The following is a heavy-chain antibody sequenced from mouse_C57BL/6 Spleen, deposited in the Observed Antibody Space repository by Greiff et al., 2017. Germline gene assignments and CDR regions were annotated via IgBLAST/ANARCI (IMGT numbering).Heavy chain of an antibody. CDR1: GYTFTEYT. CDR2: FYPGSGSI. V-gene: IGHV1-62-2*01. Sequence: QVHVQQSGAELVKPGASVKLSCKASGYTFTEYTIHWVKQRSGQGLEWIGWFYPGSGSINYNEKFKDKATLTGDKSSSTVYMELSRLTSEDSAVYFCARHADSKGSFDYWGQGTTLTVSS. D-gene: IGHD2-5*01. J-gene: IGHJ2*01. CDR3: ARHADSKGSFDY.